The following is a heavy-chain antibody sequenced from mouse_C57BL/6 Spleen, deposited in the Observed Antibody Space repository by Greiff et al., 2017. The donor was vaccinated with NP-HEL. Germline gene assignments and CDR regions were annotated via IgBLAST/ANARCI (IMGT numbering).Heavy chain of an antibody. CDR2: ISDGGSYT. D-gene: IGHD2-10*02. J-gene: IGHJ2*01. Sequence: EVKLVESGGGLVKPGGSLKLSCAASGFTFSSYAMSWVRQTPEKRLEWVATISDGGSYTYYPDNVKCRFTISRDNAKNNLYLQMSHLKSKDTAIYYCASSSNYFDYWGQGTTLTVSS. CDR1: GFTFSSYA. V-gene: IGHV5-4*03. CDR3: ASSSNYFDY.